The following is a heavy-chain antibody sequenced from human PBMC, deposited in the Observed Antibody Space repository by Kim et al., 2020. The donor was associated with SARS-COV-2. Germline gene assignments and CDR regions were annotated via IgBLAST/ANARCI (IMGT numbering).Heavy chain of an antibody. J-gene: IGHJ4*02. Sequence: SETLSLTCAVYGGSFSGYYWSWIRQPPGKGLEWIGEINHSGSTNYNPSLKSRVTISVDTSKNQFSLKLSSVTAADTAVYYCARLRWFGPFDYWGQGTLVTVSS. CDR3: ARLRWFGPFDY. D-gene: IGHD3-10*01. CDR1: GGSFSGYY. V-gene: IGHV4-34*01. CDR2: INHSGST.